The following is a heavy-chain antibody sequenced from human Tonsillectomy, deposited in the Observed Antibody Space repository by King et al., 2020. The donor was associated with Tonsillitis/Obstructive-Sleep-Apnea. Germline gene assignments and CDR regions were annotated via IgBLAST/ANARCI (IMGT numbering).Heavy chain of an antibody. CDR3: ARDKGSGYYYSIDY. V-gene: IGHV4-59*01. CDR2: IYYSGSI. J-gene: IGHJ4*02. D-gene: IGHD3-22*01. Sequence: QLQESGPGLVKPSETLSLTCTVSGGSISSYYWSWIRQPPGKGLEWIGYIYYSGSINYNPSLKSRVTISVDTSKNQFSLKLSSVTAADTAVYYCARDKGSGYYYSIDYWGQGTLVTVSS. CDR1: GGSISSYY.